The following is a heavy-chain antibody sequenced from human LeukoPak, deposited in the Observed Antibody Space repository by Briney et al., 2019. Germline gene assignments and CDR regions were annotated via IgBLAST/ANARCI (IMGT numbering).Heavy chain of an antibody. CDR3: AKDKSATGTTLPDY. CDR2: ISWNSGSI. J-gene: IGHJ4*02. CDR1: GFTFDDYA. V-gene: IGHV3-9*01. Sequence: GRSLRLSCAASGFTFDDYAMHWVRQAPGKGLEWVSGISWNSGSIGYTDSVKGRFTISRDNAKNSLYLQMNSLRAEDTALYYCAKDKSATGTTLPDYWGQGTLVTVSS. D-gene: IGHD1-7*01.